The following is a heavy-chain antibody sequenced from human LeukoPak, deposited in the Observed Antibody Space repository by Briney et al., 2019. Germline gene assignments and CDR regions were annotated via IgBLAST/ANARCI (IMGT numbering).Heavy chain of an antibody. Sequence: PGGSLRLSCAASGFSFGSHWMSWVRQAPGKGLEWVANIKQDGGQIYYLDSVKGRFTVSRDNAKNSLYLQMNSLRAEDTAVYYCARLGARQMLEYWGQGTLVTVSS. J-gene: IGHJ4*02. D-gene: IGHD4-17*01. V-gene: IGHV3-7*01. CDR2: IKQDGGQI. CDR3: ARLGARQMLEY. CDR1: GFSFGSHW.